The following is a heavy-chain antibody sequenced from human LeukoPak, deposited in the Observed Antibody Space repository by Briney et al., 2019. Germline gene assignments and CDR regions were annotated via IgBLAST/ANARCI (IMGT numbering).Heavy chain of an antibody. Sequence: ASVKVSCKASGGTFSSYAISWVRQATGQGLEWMGWMNPNSGNTGYPQKFQGRVTMTRNTSISTAYMELSSLRSEDTAVYYCARSQAVSGYWYFDLWGRGTLVTASS. CDR3: ARSQAVSGYWYFDL. CDR1: GGTFSSYA. D-gene: IGHD6-19*01. J-gene: IGHJ2*01. V-gene: IGHV1-8*02. CDR2: MNPNSGNT.